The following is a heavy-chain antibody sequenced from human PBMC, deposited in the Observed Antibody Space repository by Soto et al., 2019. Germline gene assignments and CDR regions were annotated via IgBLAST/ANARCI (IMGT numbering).Heavy chain of an antibody. CDR2: INAGGGNT. Sequence: PGGSLRLSCVTSRFTFNTFAMSWVRQAPGEGLEWVSAINAGGGNTHYADSVKGRFTISRDNSKNTLYLQMNSLRAEDTAVYYCAKDPRRTMIVVVTRNWFDPWGQGTLVTVSS. D-gene: IGHD3-22*01. J-gene: IGHJ5*02. V-gene: IGHV3-23*01. CDR3: AKDPRRTMIVVVTRNWFDP. CDR1: RFTFNTFA.